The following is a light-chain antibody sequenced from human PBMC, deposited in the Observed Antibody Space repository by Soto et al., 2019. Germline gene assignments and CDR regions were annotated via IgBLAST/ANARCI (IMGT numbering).Light chain of an antibody. V-gene: IGLV2-14*01. J-gene: IGLJ1*01. CDR3: RSYTTGSTLHV. CDR2: EVS. Sequence: QSVLTPPASVSGCPGQSITISCTATSSDIGNYNYVSWYQQHPGKAPKLMISEVSNRPSGVSNRFSGSKSGNTASLTISGRQSGDEADYSCRSYTTGSTLHVFGSGTKLTVL. CDR1: SSDIGNYNY.